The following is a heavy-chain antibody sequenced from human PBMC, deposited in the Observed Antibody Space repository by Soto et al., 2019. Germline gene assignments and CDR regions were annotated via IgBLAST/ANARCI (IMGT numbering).Heavy chain of an antibody. Sequence: EVQLVESGGGLVQPGGSLRLSCAASGFTFSSYWMTWVRQAPGKGLEWVANIKQDGSEKYYVDSVKGRFTISRDNAKXXXXXXXXXXXXXXXXXXXXXXVGRSSGSLGYWGQGTLVTVSS. J-gene: IGHJ4*02. D-gene: IGHD6-19*01. V-gene: IGHV3-7*01. CDR3: XXVGRSSGSLGY. CDR2: IKQDGSEK. CDR1: GFTFSSYW.